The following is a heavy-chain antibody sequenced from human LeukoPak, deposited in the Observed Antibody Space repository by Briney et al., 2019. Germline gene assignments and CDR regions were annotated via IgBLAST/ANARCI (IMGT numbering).Heavy chain of an antibody. CDR2: IRYDGSNK. CDR3: ARGRDYDSTGYLDY. Sequence: PGGSLRLSCAASGLTFSSYGMHWVRQAPGKGLEWAAFIRYDGSNKYYADSVKGRFTISRDNSKNTLYLQMNSLRAEDTTVYYCARGRDYDSTGYLDYWGQGTLVTVSS. V-gene: IGHV3-30*02. J-gene: IGHJ4*02. D-gene: IGHD3-22*01. CDR1: GLTFSSYG.